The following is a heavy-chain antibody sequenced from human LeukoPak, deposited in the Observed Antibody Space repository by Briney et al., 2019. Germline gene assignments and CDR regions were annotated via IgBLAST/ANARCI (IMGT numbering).Heavy chain of an antibody. CDR3: ARDVRDIVLMVYAVPLVNYFDY. D-gene: IGHD2-8*01. Sequence: GASVKVSCKASGYTFTSYGISWVRQAPGQGLEWMGWISAYNGNTNYAQKLQGRVTMTTDTSTSTAYMELRSLRSDDTAVYYCARDVRDIVLMVYAVPLVNYFDYWGQGTLVTVSS. CDR1: GYTFTSYG. J-gene: IGHJ4*02. CDR2: ISAYNGNT. V-gene: IGHV1-18*01.